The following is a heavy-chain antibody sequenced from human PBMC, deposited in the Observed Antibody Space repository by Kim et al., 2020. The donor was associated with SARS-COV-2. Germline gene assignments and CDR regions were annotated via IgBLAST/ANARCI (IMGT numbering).Heavy chain of an antibody. Sequence: GGSLRLSCATSGFTFNNYGIHWVRQAPGKGLEWVAVIWRDGSNKFYADSVRGRATISRDNSRNTVYLQMNSLSAEDTAVYYCTRDGRFLYYFDSWGQGTLVTVSS. CDR1: GFTFNNYG. CDR2: IWRDGSNK. CDR3: TRDGRFLYYFDS. V-gene: IGHV3-33*01. J-gene: IGHJ4*02.